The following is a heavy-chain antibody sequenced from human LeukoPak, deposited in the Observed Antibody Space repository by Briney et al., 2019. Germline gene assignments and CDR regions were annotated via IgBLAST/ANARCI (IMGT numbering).Heavy chain of an antibody. J-gene: IGHJ5*02. CDR2: INPSGGST. CDR3: ARRGYYDSSTGKNWFDP. V-gene: IGHV1-46*01. CDR1: GYTFTSYY. Sequence: ASVKVSCTASGYTFTSYYMHWVRQAPGQGLEWMGIINPSGGSTSYAQKFQGRVTMTRDTSTSTVYMELSSLRSEDTAVYYCARRGYYDSSTGKNWFDPWGQGTLVTVSS. D-gene: IGHD3-22*01.